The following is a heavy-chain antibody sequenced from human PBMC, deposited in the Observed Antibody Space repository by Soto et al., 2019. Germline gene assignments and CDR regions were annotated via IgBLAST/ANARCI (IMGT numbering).Heavy chain of an antibody. CDR3: ARDRDYDILTGYYPLDYYYGMDV. V-gene: IGHV1-18*01. D-gene: IGHD3-9*01. Sequence: ASVKVSCKASGYTFTSYGISWVRQAPGQGLEWMGWISAYNGNTNYAQKLQGRVTMTTDTSTSTAYMELRSLRSDDTAVYYCARDRDYDILTGYYPLDYYYGMDVWGQGTTVTVS. CDR2: ISAYNGNT. J-gene: IGHJ6*02. CDR1: GYTFTSYG.